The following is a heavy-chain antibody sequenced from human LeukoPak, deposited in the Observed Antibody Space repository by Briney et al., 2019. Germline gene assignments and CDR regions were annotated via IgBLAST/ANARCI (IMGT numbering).Heavy chain of an antibody. J-gene: IGHJ3*02. CDR2: IIPIFGKA. D-gene: IGHD3-22*01. V-gene: IGHV1-69*13. Sequence: ASVKVSCKASGGTFSSYAISWVRQAPGQGLEWMGGIIPIFGKANYAQKFQGRVTITADESTSTAYMELSSLRSEDTAVYYCARVRTYYYDSSGYYGAPGAFDIWGQGTMVTVSS. CDR3: ARVRTYYYDSSGYYGAPGAFDI. CDR1: GGTFSSYA.